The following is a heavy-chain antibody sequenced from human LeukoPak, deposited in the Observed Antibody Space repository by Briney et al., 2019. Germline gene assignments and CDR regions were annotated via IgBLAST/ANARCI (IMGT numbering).Heavy chain of an antibody. CDR2: ISSSGSTI. J-gene: IGHJ5*02. CDR1: GFTFSSYE. V-gene: IGHV3-48*03. CDR3: ARGRHRLTQDNWFDP. Sequence: GGSLRLSCAASGFTFSSYERNWVRQAPGKGLEWVSYISSSGSTIYYADSVKGRFTISRDNAKNSLYLQMNSLRAEDTAVYYCARGRHRLTQDNWFDPWGQGTLVTVSS. D-gene: IGHD2-21*02.